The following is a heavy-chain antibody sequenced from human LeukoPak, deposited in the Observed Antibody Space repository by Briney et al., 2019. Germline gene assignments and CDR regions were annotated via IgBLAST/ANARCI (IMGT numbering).Heavy chain of an antibody. J-gene: IGHJ6*03. V-gene: IGHV3-23*01. CDR1: GFSFTFGNFA. Sequence: PGGSLRLSCEASGFSFTFGNFALSWDRQAPGMELEWASGISGSGSYTYYADSVQGRFTISRDNSKNTLYIQLNSLRAEDTAVYYCAKDGSRGDYYFYFYMDVWGTGTTVTVSS. CDR3: AKDGSRGDYYFYFYMDV. D-gene: IGHD3-16*01. CDR2: ISGSGSYT.